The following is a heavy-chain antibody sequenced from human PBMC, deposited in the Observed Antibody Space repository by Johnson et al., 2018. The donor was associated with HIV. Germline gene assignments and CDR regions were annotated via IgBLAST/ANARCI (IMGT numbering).Heavy chain of an antibody. D-gene: IGHD1-1*01. CDR3: ARGYTWNDVSI. Sequence: EVQLVESGGGLTQPGGSLRLSCAASGFTVRSNYMSWVRQAPGKGLEWVSAISGSGGSTYYADSGKGRFTISRDNSKNSLYLQMNSLRTVDTAVYYCARGYTWNDVSIWGQGTMVTVSS. V-gene: IGHV3-66*03. CDR1: GFTVRSNY. J-gene: IGHJ3*02. CDR2: SGSGGST.